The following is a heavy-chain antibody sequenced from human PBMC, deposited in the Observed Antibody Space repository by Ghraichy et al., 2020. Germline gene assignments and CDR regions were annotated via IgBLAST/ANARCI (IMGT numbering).Heavy chain of an antibody. CDR3: ARTETGRASHPFDI. D-gene: IGHD1-14*01. CDR1: GFTFSSYW. CDR2: INSDGSST. V-gene: IGHV3-74*01. J-gene: IGHJ3*02. Sequence: GGSLRLSCAASGFTFSSYWMHWVRQSPGKGLVWVSRINSDGSSTNYADSVKGRFTISRDNAKNTVSLQMNSLRADDTAVYFCARTETGRASHPFDIWGQGTLVTVSS.